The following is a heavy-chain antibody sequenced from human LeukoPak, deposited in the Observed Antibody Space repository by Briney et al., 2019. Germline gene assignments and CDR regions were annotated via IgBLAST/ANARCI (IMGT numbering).Heavy chain of an antibody. V-gene: IGHV3-53*01. J-gene: IGHJ4*02. Sequence: GGSLRLSCAASGFTVSSNYMSWVRQAPGKGLEWVSVIYSGGSTYYADSVKGRFTISRDNSKNTPYLQMNSLRAEDTAVYYCARLGYLGYFDYWGQGTLVTVSS. CDR3: ARLGYLGYFDY. CDR2: IYSGGST. D-gene: IGHD7-27*01. CDR1: GFTVSSNY.